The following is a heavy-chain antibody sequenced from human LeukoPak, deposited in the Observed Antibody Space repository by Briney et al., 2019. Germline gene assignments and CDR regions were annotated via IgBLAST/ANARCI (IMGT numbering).Heavy chain of an antibody. J-gene: IGHJ6*02. V-gene: IGHV4-34*01. CDR1: GGSISGYY. CDR3: ARGTCACSGGSCYCQEFSYGMDV. CDR2: INHSGST. Sequence: PSETLSLTCTVSGGSISGYYWSWIRQPPGKGLEWIGEINHSGSTNYNPSLKSRVTISVDTSKNQFSLKLSSVTAADTAVYYCARGTCACSGGSCYCQEFSYGMDVWGQGTTVTVSS. D-gene: IGHD2-15*01.